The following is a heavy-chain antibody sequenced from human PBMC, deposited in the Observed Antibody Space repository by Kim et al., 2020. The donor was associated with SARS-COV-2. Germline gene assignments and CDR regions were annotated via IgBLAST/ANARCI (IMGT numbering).Heavy chain of an antibody. D-gene: IGHD6-13*01. Sequence: GGSLRLSCAASGFTFSDYYMSWIRQAPGKGLEWVSYISSSSSYTNYADSVKGRFTISRDNAKNSLYLQMNSLRAEDTAVYYCARGGDSSSWYLELDYWGQGTLVTVSS. V-gene: IGHV3-11*06. CDR2: ISSSSSYT. CDR1: GFTFSDYY. J-gene: IGHJ4*02. CDR3: ARGGDSSSWYLELDY.